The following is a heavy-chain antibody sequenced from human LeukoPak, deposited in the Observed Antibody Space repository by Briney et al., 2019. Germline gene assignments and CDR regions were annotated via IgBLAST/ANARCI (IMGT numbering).Heavy chain of an antibody. J-gene: IGHJ6*02. CDR3: ARIMEYCSSTSCYYGMDV. V-gene: IGHV1-69*13. CDR2: TIPLFRTA. D-gene: IGHD2-2*01. CDR1: GYTFTSYD. Sequence: GASVKVSCKASGYTFTSYDINWVRQAPGQGLEWMGGTIPLFRTANYAQNFQGRVTITADESTRTAYMELSSLRSEDTAVYYCARIMEYCSSTSCYYGMDVWGQGTTVTVSS.